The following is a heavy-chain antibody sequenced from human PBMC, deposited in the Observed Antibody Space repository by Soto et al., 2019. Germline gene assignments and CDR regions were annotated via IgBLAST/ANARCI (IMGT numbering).Heavy chain of an antibody. V-gene: IGHV1-18*01. CDR3: ARGCLAGCYGDFLVDH. CDR2: ISAYYNGHT. J-gene: IGHJ4*02. Sequence: QVQLMQSGVEVKKPGASVRVSCETSGYTFYNRGITWVRQAPGQGLEWMGWISAYYNGHTKYAQKFQDRLTMTADTSTSTAYMELRSLKSDDTAVYYCARGCLAGCYGDFLVDHWGQGTRVTVSS. D-gene: IGHD4-17*01. CDR1: GYTFYNRG.